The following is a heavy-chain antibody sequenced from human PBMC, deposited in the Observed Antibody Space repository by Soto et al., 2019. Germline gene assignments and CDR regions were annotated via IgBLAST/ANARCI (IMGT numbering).Heavy chain of an antibody. V-gene: IGHV1-18*01. CDR2: ISAYNGDT. CDR1: GYIFTGYG. D-gene: IGHD3-9*01. J-gene: IGHJ5*02. Sequence: QVQLVQSGAEVKKSGASVKVSCKASGYIFTGYGISWVRQAPGQGLEWMGWISAYNGDTKYAEKLQGRVTMTTDTSTSTAYMELRSLRSDDTAVYYCVRDRGTVLASPVILNTPNWFDPWGQGTLVTVSS. CDR3: VRDRGTVLASPVILNTPNWFDP.